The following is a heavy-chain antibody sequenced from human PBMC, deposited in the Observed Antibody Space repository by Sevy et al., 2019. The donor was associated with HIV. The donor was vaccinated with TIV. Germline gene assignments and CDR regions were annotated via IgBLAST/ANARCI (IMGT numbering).Heavy chain of an antibody. Sequence: GESLKISCAASGFTFRNYVMNWVRQPPGKGLEWVSVISDGGGTTYYADSVKGRFTISRDDSKSTLYLQMNSLRVEDTAVYFCAKRLAGALAALDIWGQGTMVTVSS. J-gene: IGHJ3*02. D-gene: IGHD3-10*01. CDR1: GFTFRNYV. CDR3: AKRLAGALAALDI. V-gene: IGHV3-23*01. CDR2: ISDGGGTT.